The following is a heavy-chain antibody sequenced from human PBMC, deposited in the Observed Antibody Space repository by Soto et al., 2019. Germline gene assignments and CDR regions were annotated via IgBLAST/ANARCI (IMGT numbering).Heavy chain of an antibody. CDR3: TGGPPNWGFDS. J-gene: IGHJ5*01. V-gene: IGHV1-8*01. CDR1: GYTFTSYD. Sequence: ASVKLSCKASGYTFTSYDINWVRQTAGQGLEWMGWMSPKTANTGYAQKFQGGVTMTRSTSISTAYMELSSLTSEDTAVYYCTGGPPNWGFDSWGQGTPVTVSS. CDR2: MSPKTANT. D-gene: IGHD7-27*01.